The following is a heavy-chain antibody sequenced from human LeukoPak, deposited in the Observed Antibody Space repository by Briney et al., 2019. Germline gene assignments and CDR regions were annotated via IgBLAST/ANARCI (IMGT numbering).Heavy chain of an antibody. CDR2: ISGSGGSP. CDR3: AKELAAAGTQDY. D-gene: IGHD6-13*01. CDR1: GFTFSRYA. J-gene: IGHJ4*02. V-gene: IGHV3-23*01. Sequence: GGSLRLSCAASGFTFSRYAMSWVCQAPGKGLEWVSSISGSGGSPYYADSVKGRFTISRDNSKNMLYLQMNSLRAEDTAVYYCAKELAAAGTQDYWGQGTLVTVSS.